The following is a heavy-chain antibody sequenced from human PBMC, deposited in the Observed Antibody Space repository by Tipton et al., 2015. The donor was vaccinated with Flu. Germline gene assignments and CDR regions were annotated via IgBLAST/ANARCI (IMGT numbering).Heavy chain of an antibody. D-gene: IGHD3-10*01. J-gene: IGHJ4*02. Sequence: TLSLTCTVSGGSISSGGYYWSWIRQHPGKGLEWIGYIYYSGSTYYNPSLKSRVTISVDTSKNQFSLKLSSVTAADTAVYYCARRPSGTTMVRGESDFDYWGQGTLVTVSS. CDR3: ARRPSGTTMVRGESDFDY. CDR1: GGSISSGGYY. V-gene: IGHV4-31*03. CDR2: IYYSGST.